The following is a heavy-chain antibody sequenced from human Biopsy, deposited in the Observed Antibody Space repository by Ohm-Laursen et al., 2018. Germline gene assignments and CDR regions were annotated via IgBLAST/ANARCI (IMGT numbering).Heavy chain of an antibody. V-gene: IGHV4-34*01. D-gene: IGHD5-18*01. J-gene: IGHJ4*02. CDR1: GGSFSGYY. CDR2: INHIGNT. CDR3: ARGDVTGDNFGYRLFDY. Sequence: SETLSLTCSVSGGSFSGYYWTWIRQAPGKGLEWIAEINHIGNTNYNPSPKSRVTISVDTSKKQFSLKLSSVTAADTAVYYCARGDVTGDNFGYRLFDYWGRGTLVTVSS.